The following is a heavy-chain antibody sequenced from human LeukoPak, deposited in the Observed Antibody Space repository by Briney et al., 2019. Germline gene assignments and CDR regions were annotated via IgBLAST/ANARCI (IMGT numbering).Heavy chain of an antibody. J-gene: IGHJ4*02. CDR2: INHSGST. CDR3: ARDSGQFDY. Sequence: NASETLSLTCAVYGGSFSGYYWSWIRQPPGKGLEWIGEINHSGSTNYNPSLKSRVTISIDTSKNQFSLNLTSVTAADTAVYYCARDSGQFDYWGQGTLVTVSS. CDR1: GGSFSGYY. D-gene: IGHD2-21*01. V-gene: IGHV4-34*01.